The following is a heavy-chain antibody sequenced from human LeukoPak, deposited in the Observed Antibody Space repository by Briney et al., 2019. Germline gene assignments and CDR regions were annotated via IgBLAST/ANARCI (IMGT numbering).Heavy chain of an antibody. J-gene: IGHJ4*02. Sequence: GGSLRLSCAASGFTFGNYWMSWVRPAPGKGLEWVASIKQDGSEKKYVDSVKGRFTISRDNTKNSLYVQMNGLRAEDTALYYCARIYLFENGGYYRHFDFWGRGTLVTVSS. V-gene: IGHV3-7*01. CDR3: ARIYLFENGGYYRHFDF. CDR2: IKQDGSEK. D-gene: IGHD3-22*01. CDR1: GFTFGNYW.